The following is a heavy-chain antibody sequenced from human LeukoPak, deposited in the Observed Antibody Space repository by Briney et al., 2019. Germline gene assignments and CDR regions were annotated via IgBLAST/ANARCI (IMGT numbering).Heavy chain of an antibody. V-gene: IGHV4-34*01. CDR2: INHSGST. Sequence: SETLSLTCAVYGGSFSGYYWSWIRQPPGKGLEWIGEINHSGSTNYNPSLKSRVTISVDTSKNQFSLKLSSVTAADTAVYYCARDRKGGRGTFDPWGQGTLVTVSS. D-gene: IGHD3-16*01. J-gene: IGHJ5*02. CDR1: GGSFSGYY. CDR3: ARDRKGGRGTFDP.